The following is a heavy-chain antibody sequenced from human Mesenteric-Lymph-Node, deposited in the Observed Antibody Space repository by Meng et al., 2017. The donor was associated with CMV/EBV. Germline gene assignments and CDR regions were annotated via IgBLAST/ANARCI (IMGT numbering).Heavy chain of an antibody. Sequence: GGSLRLSCKGSGYNFVNYWIAWVRQMPGKGLEYIGIIYPGDSDTRYSPSFQGQVTISADKSIATAYLQWSSLKASDTAMYYCARVGNYGTYYSSLNNCFDPWGQGTLVTVSS. CDR1: GYNFVNYW. D-gene: IGHD1-26*01. V-gene: IGHV5-51*01. CDR3: ARVGNYGTYYSSLNNCFDP. J-gene: IGHJ5*02. CDR2: IYPGDSDT.